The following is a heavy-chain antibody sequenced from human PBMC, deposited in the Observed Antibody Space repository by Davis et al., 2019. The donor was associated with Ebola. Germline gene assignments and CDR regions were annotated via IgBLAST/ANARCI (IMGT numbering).Heavy chain of an antibody. Sequence: PAGSLCLSCAASGFTFRNYPMHWVRQAPGKGLEWVAVVSHRERERFYADSVKCRFTISRDNSENTLYLQMSSLTVDDTAVYYCVRAVFHEVLDYWGQGTPVTVSS. CDR3: VRAVFHEVLDY. CDR2: VSHRERER. D-gene: IGHD3-3*01. J-gene: IGHJ4*02. V-gene: IGHV3-30*04. CDR1: GFTFRNYP.